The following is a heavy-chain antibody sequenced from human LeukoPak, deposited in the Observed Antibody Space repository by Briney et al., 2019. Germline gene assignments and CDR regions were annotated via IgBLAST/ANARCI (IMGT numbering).Heavy chain of an antibody. J-gene: IGHJ4*02. CDR1: GFTISSNW. Sequence: GGSLRLSCTASGFTISSNWMSWVRQAPGRGLEWVANIKQDGGEKYYVDSVKGRFTISRDNAKNSLYLQMNSLRAEDTAISYCARADFGVVTHFDYWGQGTLVTVSS. CDR2: IKQDGGEK. D-gene: IGHD3-3*01. V-gene: IGHV3-7*01. CDR3: ARADFGVVTHFDY.